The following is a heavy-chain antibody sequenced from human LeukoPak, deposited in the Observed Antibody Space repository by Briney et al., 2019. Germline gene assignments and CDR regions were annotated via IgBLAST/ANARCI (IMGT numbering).Heavy chain of an antibody. Sequence: SETLSLTCAVYRGSFSGYSWNWIRQSPGKGLEWIGEINHSGSTNYNSSLRSRVTISVDTSKNQFSLKLSSVTAEDTALYYCARVIYYDTERSETWGQGTLVTVSS. CDR3: ARVIYYDTERSET. CDR1: RGSFSGYS. J-gene: IGHJ4*02. CDR2: INHSGST. V-gene: IGHV4-34*01. D-gene: IGHD3-22*01.